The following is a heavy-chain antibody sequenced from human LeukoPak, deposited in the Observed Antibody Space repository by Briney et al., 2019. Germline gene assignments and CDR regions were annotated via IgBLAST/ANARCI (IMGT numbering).Heavy chain of an antibody. CDR1: GFTFSTYW. CDR3: ARDGRSAWYEDS. J-gene: IGHJ4*02. CDR2: ISSTSSYI. V-gene: IGHV3-21*01. D-gene: IGHD6-13*01. Sequence: GSLRLSCAASGFTFSTYWMHWVRQAPGKGLEWVSSISSTSSYIYYADSVKGRFTISRDNAKNSLFLQMNNVRVEDAAVYFCARDGRSAWYEDSWGQGTLVTVSS.